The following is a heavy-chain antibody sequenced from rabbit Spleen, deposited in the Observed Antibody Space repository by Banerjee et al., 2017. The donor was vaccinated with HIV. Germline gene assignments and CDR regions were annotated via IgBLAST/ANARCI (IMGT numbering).Heavy chain of an antibody. J-gene: IGHJ6*01. V-gene: IGHV1S40*01. Sequence: QSLEESGGGLVKPGASLTLTCTASGFSFTYIDYLCWVRQPPGKGPEWIACVAAGVSLTSYYATWAKGRFTISKTSSTTVTLQMTSLTVADTATYFCARDAGTSFSTYGMDLWGPGTLVTVS. CDR1: GFSFTYIDY. CDR2: VAAGVSLTS. D-gene: IGHD8-1*01. CDR3: ARDAGTSFSTYGMDL.